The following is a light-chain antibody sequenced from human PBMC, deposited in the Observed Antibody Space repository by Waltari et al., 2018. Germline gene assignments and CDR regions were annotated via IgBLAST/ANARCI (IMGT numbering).Light chain of an antibody. CDR1: QSVLYRSNNKNY. V-gene: IGKV4-1*01. CDR2: WAS. Sequence: DIVMTQSPDSLAVSLGERATINCKSSQSVLYRSNNKNYSASYQQKPGQPPKELIYWASTRESGVPDRFSGSGSGTDFTLTISSLQAEDVAVYYCQQYYSSPPYTFGHGTKLEIK. J-gene: IGKJ2*01. CDR3: QQYYSSPPYT.